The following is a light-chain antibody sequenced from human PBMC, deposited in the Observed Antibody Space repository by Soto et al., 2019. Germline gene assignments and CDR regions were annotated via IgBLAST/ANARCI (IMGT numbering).Light chain of an antibody. J-gene: IGLJ1*01. V-gene: IGLV2-14*03. CDR2: DVT. CDR3: SSYTSFKTLV. CDR1: SSDVGGYKY. Sequence: QSALAQPASVSESPGQSITISCTGSSSDVGGYKYVSWYQQHPGKAPKLLIYDVTNRPSGVSNRFSGSKSGYTASLTISGLQSEDEADYYCSSYTSFKTLVFGTGTKVTV.